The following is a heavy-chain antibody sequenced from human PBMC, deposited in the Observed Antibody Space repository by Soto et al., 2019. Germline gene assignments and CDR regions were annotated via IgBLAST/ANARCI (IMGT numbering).Heavy chain of an antibody. D-gene: IGHD3-16*01. Sequence: QVQLVQSGGEVTRPGASVRVSCKASGYTFNSYGISWVRQAPGQGLEWMGWISSYNGHTDYARKFQGRVAMTTDISTNTVSMEWRDLRSDDTAVYYCARGRSWGARDFDNWGQGTLVTVSS. J-gene: IGHJ4*02. CDR1: GYTFNSYG. V-gene: IGHV1-18*01. CDR3: ARGRSWGARDFDN. CDR2: ISSYNGHT.